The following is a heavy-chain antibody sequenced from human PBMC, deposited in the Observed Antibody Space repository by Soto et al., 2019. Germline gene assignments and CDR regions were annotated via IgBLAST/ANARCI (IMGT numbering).Heavy chain of an antibody. CDR1: GFTFSSYG. CDR2: ISYDGSNK. CDR3: AKSHTDSWYVPIH. V-gene: IGHV3-30*18. Sequence: GRSLRLSGAASGFTFSSYGMHWVLQAPGKGLEWVAVISYDGSNKYYADSVKGRFTISRDYSKNTLYLQMNSLRAEDTAVYYCAKSHTDSWYVPIHWGQGTLVTVSS. D-gene: IGHD6-13*01. J-gene: IGHJ4*02.